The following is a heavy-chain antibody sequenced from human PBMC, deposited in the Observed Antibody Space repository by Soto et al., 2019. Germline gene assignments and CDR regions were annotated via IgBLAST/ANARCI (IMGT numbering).Heavy chain of an antibody. CDR3: ASGAYDFWSGPGGGMDV. V-gene: IGHV1-69*12. Sequence: QVQLVQSGAEVKKPGSSVKVSCKASGGTFSSYAISWVRQAPGQGLEWMGGIIPIFGTANYAQKFQGRVTITADXSXSXXYMELSSLRSEDTAVYYCASGAYDFWSGPGGGMDVWGQGTTVTVSS. CDR2: IIPIFGTA. J-gene: IGHJ6*02. D-gene: IGHD3-3*01. CDR1: GGTFSSYA.